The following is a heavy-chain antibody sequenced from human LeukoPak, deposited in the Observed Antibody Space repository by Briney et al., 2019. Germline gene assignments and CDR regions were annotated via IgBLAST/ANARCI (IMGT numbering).Heavy chain of an antibody. CDR2: ISSSGSTI. V-gene: IGHV3-48*03. CDR3: ARDAEVGYFDSSNFYDY. J-gene: IGHJ4*02. D-gene: IGHD3-22*01. CDR1: GFTLSSFE. Sequence: PGGSLRLSCAASGFTLSSFEMNWVRQAPGKGLEWVSYISSSGSTIYYADSVKGRFTISRDNAKNSLYLQMNSLRAEDTAVYYCARDAEVGYFDSSNFYDYWGQGTLVTVSS.